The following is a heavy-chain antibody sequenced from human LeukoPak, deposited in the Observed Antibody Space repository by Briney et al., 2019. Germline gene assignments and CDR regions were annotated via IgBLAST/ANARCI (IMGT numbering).Heavy chain of an antibody. J-gene: IGHJ4*02. CDR2: INHDGSST. Sequence: PGGSLRLSCATSGFTFTTFWMHWVRQAPGKGLVWVSRINHDGSSTNYADSVKGRFTISRDNAKNSLFLQMNSLRAEDTAVYYCAREVTPYYWGQGTLVTVSS. D-gene: IGHD4-23*01. V-gene: IGHV3-74*01. CDR3: AREVTPYY. CDR1: GFTFTTFW.